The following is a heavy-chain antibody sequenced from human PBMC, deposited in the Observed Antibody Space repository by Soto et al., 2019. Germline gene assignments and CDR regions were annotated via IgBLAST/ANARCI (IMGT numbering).Heavy chain of an antibody. V-gene: IGHV1-69*13. CDR2: IIPIFGTA. Sequence: ASVKVSCKASGGTFSSYAISWVRQAPGQGLEWMGGIIPIFGTANYAQKFQGRVTITADESTSTAYMELSSLRSEDTAVYYCARDNRSISIAARPYNWFDPWGQGTLVTVSS. CDR3: ARDNRSISIAARPYNWFDP. CDR1: GGTFSSYA. D-gene: IGHD6-6*01. J-gene: IGHJ5*02.